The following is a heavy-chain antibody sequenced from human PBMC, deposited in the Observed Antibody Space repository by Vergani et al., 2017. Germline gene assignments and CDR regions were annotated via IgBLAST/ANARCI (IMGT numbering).Heavy chain of an antibody. CDR3: ARDVVVVPAAMPFDAFDI. CDR1: GGTFSSYA. V-gene: IGHV1-69*06. D-gene: IGHD2-2*01. Sequence: QVQLVQSGAEVKKPGSSVKVSCKASGGTFSSYAISWVRQAPGQGLEWMGGIIPIFGTANYAQKLQGRVTMTTDTSTSTAYMELRSLRSDDTAVYYCARDVVVVPAAMPFDAFDIWGQGTMVTVSS. CDR2: IIPIFGTA. J-gene: IGHJ3*02.